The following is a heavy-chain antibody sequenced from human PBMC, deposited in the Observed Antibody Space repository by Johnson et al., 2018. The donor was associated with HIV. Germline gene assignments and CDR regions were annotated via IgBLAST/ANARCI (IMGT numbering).Heavy chain of an antibody. CDR1: GFTFSSYG. J-gene: IGHJ3*02. V-gene: IGHV3-20*04. CDR2: VNWNGGTT. CDR3: ARGRGYGSSWYVNTDAFDI. Sequence: MQLVESGGGVVQPGRSLRLSCAASGFTFSSYGMHWVRQAPGKGLEWVSGVNWNGGTTGYADSVKGRLTISRDNAKSTLYLHRNSLRAEETALYYGARGRGYGSSWYVNTDAFDIWGQGTLVTVSS. D-gene: IGHD6-13*01.